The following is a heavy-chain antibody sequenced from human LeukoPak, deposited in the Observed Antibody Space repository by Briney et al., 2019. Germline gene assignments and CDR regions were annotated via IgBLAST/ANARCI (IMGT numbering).Heavy chain of an antibody. CDR1: GFTFSSYA. J-gene: IGHJ4*02. D-gene: IGHD6-19*01. Sequence: GGSLRLSCAASGFTFSSYAMHWVRQAPGKGLEWVAVISYDGSNKYYADSVKGRFTISRDNSKNTLYLQMNSLRAEDTAVYYCASPPPSYSSGWYSDYFDYWGQGTLVTVSS. CDR3: ASPPPSYSSGWYSDYFDY. CDR2: ISYDGSNK. V-gene: IGHV3-30-3*01.